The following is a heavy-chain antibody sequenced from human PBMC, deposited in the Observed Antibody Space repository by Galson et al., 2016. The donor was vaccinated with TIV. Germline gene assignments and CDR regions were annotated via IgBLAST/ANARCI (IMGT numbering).Heavy chain of an antibody. CDR3: ARPGNYDGDRRGAFDL. CDR1: GFTFNRYA. D-gene: IGHD4-23*01. Sequence: SLRLSCAASGFTFNRYAMTWVRQAPGEGLEWISFITYTSATIYYADSVKGRFTVSRDNAKNSLYLQMNSLRAEDTAVYYCARPGNYDGDRRGAFDLWGQGTMVTVSP. CDR2: ITYTSATI. V-gene: IGHV3-48*04. J-gene: IGHJ3*01.